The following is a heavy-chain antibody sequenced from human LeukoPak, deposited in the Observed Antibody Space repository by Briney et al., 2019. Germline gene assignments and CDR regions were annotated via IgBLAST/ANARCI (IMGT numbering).Heavy chain of an antibody. D-gene: IGHD6-19*01. CDR1: GFTFSSYS. J-gene: IGHJ4*02. Sequence: GGSLRLYCAASGFTFSSYSMNWLRQAPGQGLEWVSSISSSSSYIYYADSVKGRFTISRDNAKNSLYLQMNSLRAEDTAVYYCAAQGRYSSGRNRVDYWGQGTLVTVSS. V-gene: IGHV3-21*01. CDR3: AAQGRYSSGRNRVDY. CDR2: ISSSSSYI.